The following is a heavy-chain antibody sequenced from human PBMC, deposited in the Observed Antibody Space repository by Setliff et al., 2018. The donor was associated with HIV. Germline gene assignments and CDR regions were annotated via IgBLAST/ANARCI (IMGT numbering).Heavy chain of an antibody. V-gene: IGHV1-69*05. Sequence: SVKVSCKASGYTFKTYGISWVRQAPGHGLEWMGGILPIFGTANYAQKFQGRVTITTDESTSTAYMELSSLRSEDTAVYYCARKKAYITNAFDIWGQGTMVTVSS. J-gene: IGHJ3*02. CDR3: ARKKAYITNAFDI. CDR1: GYTFKTYG. D-gene: IGHD1-20*01. CDR2: ILPIFGTA.